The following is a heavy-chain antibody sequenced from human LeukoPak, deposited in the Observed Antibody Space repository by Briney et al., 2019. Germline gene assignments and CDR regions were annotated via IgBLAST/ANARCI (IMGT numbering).Heavy chain of an antibody. D-gene: IGHD6-13*01. CDR2: ISASGSGT. V-gene: IGHV3-23*01. Sequence: PGGSLRLSCAASGLTFSSYSMSWVRQAPGKGLFWVSGISASGSGTYYADSVTGRFTISRDNSKNTLYLQMNSLRAEDTAVYYCAKDAAGPEYWGQGTLVTVSS. CDR1: GLTFSSYS. J-gene: IGHJ4*02. CDR3: AKDAAGPEY.